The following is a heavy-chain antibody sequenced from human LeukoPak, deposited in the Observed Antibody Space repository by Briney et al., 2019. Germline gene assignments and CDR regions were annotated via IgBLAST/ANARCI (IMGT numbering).Heavy chain of an antibody. J-gene: IGHJ4*02. CDR2: IYYSGST. V-gene: IGHV4-59*08. CDR1: GGSISSYY. Sequence: SETLSLTCTASGGSISSYYWSWIRQPPGKGLEWIGYIYYSGSTNYNPSLKSRVTISVDTSKNQFSLKLSSVTAADTAVYYCARLRFGRTSFDYWGQGTLVTVSS. D-gene: IGHD3-10*01. CDR3: ARLRFGRTSFDY.